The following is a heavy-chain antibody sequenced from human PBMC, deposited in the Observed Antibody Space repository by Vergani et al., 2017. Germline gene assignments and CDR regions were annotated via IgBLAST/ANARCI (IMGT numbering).Heavy chain of an antibody. V-gene: IGHV4-31*03. J-gene: IGHJ4*02. CDR2: IYYSGST. CDR1: GGSISSGGYY. D-gene: IGHD3-10*01. CDR3: ARDPLLWFGELSLSFDY. Sequence: QVQLQESGPGLVKPSQTLSLTCTVSGGSISSGGYYWSWIRQHPGKGLEWIGYIYYSGSTYYNPSLKSRVTISVDTSKNQFSLKLSSVTAADTAVYYCARDPLLWFGELSLSFDYWGQGTLVTVSS.